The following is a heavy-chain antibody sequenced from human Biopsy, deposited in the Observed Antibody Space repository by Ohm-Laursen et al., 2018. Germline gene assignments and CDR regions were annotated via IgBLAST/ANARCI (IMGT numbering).Heavy chain of an antibody. CDR1: GYTFTGQY. CDR3: AKGQDLRGGAEYFQH. J-gene: IGHJ1*01. D-gene: IGHD2-15*01. Sequence: ASVKVSCKASGYTFTGQYLHWVRQVPGQGLEWMGWFNPHNGTTKFAQDFQGRVTMTRDTSITTAYMELRRLRSDDTAVYYCAKGQDLRGGAEYFQHWGQGALVTVSS. CDR2: FNPHNGTT. V-gene: IGHV1-2*02.